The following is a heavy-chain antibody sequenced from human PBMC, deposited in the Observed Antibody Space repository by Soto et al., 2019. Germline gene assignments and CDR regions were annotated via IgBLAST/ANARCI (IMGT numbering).Heavy chain of an antibody. CDR3: AKDQGFPDY. CDR1: GFTFSSYG. V-gene: IGHV3-30*18. CDR2: ISYDGSNK. J-gene: IGHJ4*02. Sequence: GRSLRLSCAASGFTFSSYGMHWVRQAPGKGLEWVAVISYDGSNKYYADSVKGRFTISRDNSKNTLYLQMNSLRAEDTAVYYCAKDQGFPDYWGQGTLVTVSS.